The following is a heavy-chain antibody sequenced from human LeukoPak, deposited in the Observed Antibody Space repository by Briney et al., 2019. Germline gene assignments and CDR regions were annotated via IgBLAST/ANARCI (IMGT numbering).Heavy chain of an antibody. CDR2: ISGRGSGGTT. CDR1: GFTFSSSA. D-gene: IGHD3-10*01. Sequence: GGSLRLSCEASGFTFSSSAMSWVRQAPGKGLEWVSKISGRGSGGTTYYAASVKGRFTISRDSSKNTLYLQMNSLRAEDTAVYYCATLYGSARGAFDSWGQGTLVTVSS. CDR3: ATLYGSARGAFDS. J-gene: IGHJ4*02. V-gene: IGHV3-23*01.